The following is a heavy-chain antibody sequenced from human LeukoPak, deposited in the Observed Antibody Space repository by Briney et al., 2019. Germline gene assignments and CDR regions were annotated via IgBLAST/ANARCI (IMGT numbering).Heavy chain of an antibody. Sequence: PGRSLRLSCAASGFIFSYCGMHWVRQAPGKGLEWLAVIWPDGTIQYYADPVKGRFTISRDNSKNTLYLQLTGLRADDSAVYYCARHNHDWGWDFWGQGAQVTVSS. J-gene: IGHJ4*02. V-gene: IGHV3-33*01. CDR3: ARHNHDWGWDF. CDR1: GFIFSYCG. D-gene: IGHD2-8*02. CDR2: IWPDGTIQ.